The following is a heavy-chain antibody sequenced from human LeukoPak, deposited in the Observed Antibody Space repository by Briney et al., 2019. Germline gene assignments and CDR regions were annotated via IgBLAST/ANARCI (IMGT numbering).Heavy chain of an antibody. V-gene: IGHV1-18*01. D-gene: IGHD2-8*01. CDR3: ATQFCTSSACDYPY. CDR1: DYTFPSSD. J-gene: IGHJ4*02. CDR2: ISVKNGNT. Sequence: GASVKVSCKASDYTFPSSDINWVRQAPGQGLEWMGWISVKNGNTKYAQRLQGRVTMTTDTSTSTAYMELRSLRTDDTAVYYCATQFCTSSACDYPYWGRGTLVTVPS.